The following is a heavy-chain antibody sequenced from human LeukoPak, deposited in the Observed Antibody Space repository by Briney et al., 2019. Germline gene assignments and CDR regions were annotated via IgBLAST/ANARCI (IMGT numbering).Heavy chain of an antibody. J-gene: IGHJ4*02. V-gene: IGHV3-23*01. CDR2: IEVGGAIT. Sequence: GGSLRLSCAASGFTFSSYAMTWVRRAPGKGLEWVSTIEVGGAITHYAASVKGRFTISRDTSKKFLYLQMDSLRPEDTAVYYCAKPLGGSYLFDRWGQGTLVTVSS. CDR3: AKPLGGSYLFDR. D-gene: IGHD1-26*01. CDR1: GFTFSSYA.